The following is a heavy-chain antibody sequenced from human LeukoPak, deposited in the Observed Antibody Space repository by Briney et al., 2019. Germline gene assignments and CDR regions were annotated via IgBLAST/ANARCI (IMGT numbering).Heavy chain of an antibody. J-gene: IGHJ4*02. Sequence: AGGSLRLSCSASGFTFSNYTMHWVRQAPGKGLEFVSGISSSGGNTYDADSVKVRFTISRDNSNATLYLQMSSLRTEDTALYYCVKDSAPYSNGWGFDYWGQGTLVTVSS. CDR1: GFTFSNYT. D-gene: IGHD6-19*01. CDR2: ISSSGGNT. CDR3: VKDSAPYSNGWGFDY. V-gene: IGHV3-64D*09.